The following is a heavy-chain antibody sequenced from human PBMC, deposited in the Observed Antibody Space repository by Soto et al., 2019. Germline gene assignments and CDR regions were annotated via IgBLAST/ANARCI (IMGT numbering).Heavy chain of an antibody. CDR3: ARNGDCTRPGCIVGWFDP. Sequence: SETLSLTCSVSGGSISSGPYSWGWLRQPPGKGLEWIGEINHSGSTNYHPSLKSRVTISVDTSKNQFSLKLSSVTAADTAMYYCARNGDCTRPGCIVGWFDPWGPGTLVTVSS. D-gene: IGHD2-8*01. CDR2: INHSGST. CDR1: GGSISSGPYS. J-gene: IGHJ5*02. V-gene: IGHV4-39*07.